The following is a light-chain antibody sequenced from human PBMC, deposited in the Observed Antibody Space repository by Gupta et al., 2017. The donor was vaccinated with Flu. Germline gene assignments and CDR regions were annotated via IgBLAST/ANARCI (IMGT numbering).Light chain of an antibody. CDR3: GTWDSSLSEHWV. V-gene: IGLV1-51*02. Sequence: QSVLTQQPSVSPAPGQTVTISCPGRSSNIGSNFVCWYQQFPGTAPKLLIYENHKRPSGIPDRFSGSKSGTSATLGITGLQTGDEADYYCGTWDSSLSEHWVFGGGTRVTAL. CDR2: ENH. CDR1: SSNIGSNF. J-gene: IGLJ3*02.